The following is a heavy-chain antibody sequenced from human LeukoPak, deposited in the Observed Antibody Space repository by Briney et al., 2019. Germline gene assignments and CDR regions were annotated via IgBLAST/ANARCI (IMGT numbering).Heavy chain of an antibody. CDR1: GFSFSGYW. D-gene: IGHD2-21*01. J-gene: IGHJ4*02. CDR2: INEDGSFT. CDR3: ARDLVMVNTPGDDFDY. V-gene: IGHV3-74*01. Sequence: GGSLRLSCAASGFSFSGYWMRWVRQAPGKGLVWVSRINEDGSFTSYADSVKGRFTVSRDNAKNTLYLQMNSLRAEDTAVYYCARDLVMVNTPGDDFDYWGRGTLVTVSS.